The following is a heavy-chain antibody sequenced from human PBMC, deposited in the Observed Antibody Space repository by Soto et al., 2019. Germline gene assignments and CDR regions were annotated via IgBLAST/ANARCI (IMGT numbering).Heavy chain of an antibody. CDR1: GFTFSNYW. CDR3: ARVGNGEYVFYY. Sequence: EVQLVESGGGLVQPGGSLRLSCAASGFTFSNYWMHWVRQAPGKGLVWVSRINSDGGTTSYADSVKGRFTISRDNAKNTLYLQMNGLRAEDTAVYYCARVGNGEYVFYYRGQGTLVTVSS. CDR2: INSDGGTT. J-gene: IGHJ4*02. V-gene: IGHV3-74*01. D-gene: IGHD3-16*01.